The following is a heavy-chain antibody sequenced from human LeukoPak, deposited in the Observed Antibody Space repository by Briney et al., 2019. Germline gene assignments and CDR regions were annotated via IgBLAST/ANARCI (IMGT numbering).Heavy chain of an antibody. CDR2: IIPIFATT. CDR1: GGTFNSYA. Sequence: ASVKVSCKASGGTFNSYAISWVRQAPGQGLEWMGGIIPIFATTNHAQKFQGRVTITTDESRTTAYMELSSLRSEDPAVYYCARGGCVQQKYYMDVWGKGTTVTVSS. D-gene: IGHD1-1*01. V-gene: IGHV1-69*05. CDR3: ARGGCVQQKYYMDV. J-gene: IGHJ6*03.